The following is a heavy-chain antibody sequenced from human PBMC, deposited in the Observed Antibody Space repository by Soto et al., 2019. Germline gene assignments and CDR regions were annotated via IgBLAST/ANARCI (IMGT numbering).Heavy chain of an antibody. V-gene: IGHV4-34*01. CDR3: ASGKTRTARPSLRYYYYGLDV. Sequence: SSETLSLTCTIYGGSFSGYYWTWIRQPPGKGLEWIGEINHSGTTNHSPSLKRRVSISVDMSKDKFSLNLSSVTAADTAVYYCASGKTRTARPSLRYYYYGLDVWGQGTTVTVSS. J-gene: IGHJ6*02. CDR2: INHSGTT. D-gene: IGHD6-6*01. CDR1: GGSFSGYY.